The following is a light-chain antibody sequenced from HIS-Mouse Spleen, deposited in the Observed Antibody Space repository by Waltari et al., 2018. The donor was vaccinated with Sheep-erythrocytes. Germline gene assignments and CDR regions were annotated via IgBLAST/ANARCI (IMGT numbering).Light chain of an antibody. J-gene: IGLJ1*01. Sequence: QSALTQPPSASGSPGQSVTISCTGTSRDVGGYNYVSWYQQHPGKAPKLMIYEVSNRPSGVPHRFSGSKSGNTASLTVSGLQAEDEADYYCSSYAGRNNYVFGTGTKVTVL. CDR1: SRDVGGYNY. V-gene: IGLV2-8*01. CDR3: SSYAGRNNYV. CDR2: EVS.